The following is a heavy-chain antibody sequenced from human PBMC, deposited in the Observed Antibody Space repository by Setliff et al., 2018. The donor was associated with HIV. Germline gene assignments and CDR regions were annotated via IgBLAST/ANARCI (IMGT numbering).Heavy chain of an antibody. CDR2: IIPKFGTA. D-gene: IGHD2-2*01. J-gene: IGHJ5*02. CDR3: ASHPGSSIEKPYFDT. CDR1: GGSFTSYS. Sequence: SVKVSCKASGGSFTSYSMNWVRQAPGQGLEWMGGIIPKFGTANYAQKFQARVTITADKSTSTMYMDLSSLRSEDTAVYYCASHPGSSIEKPYFDTWGQGTLVTVSS. V-gene: IGHV1-69*06.